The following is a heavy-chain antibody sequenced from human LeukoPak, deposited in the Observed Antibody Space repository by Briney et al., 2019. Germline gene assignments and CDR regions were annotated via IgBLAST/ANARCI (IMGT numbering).Heavy chain of an antibody. CDR2: INDSGSA. Sequence: PSETLSLTCAVYGGSISGHYWSWIRQPPGKGLEWIGEINDSGSATCNPSLKSRVTISVDTSKNQFSLKLSSVTAADTAVYYCARGPPYIVVVTAIGFFDYWGQGTLVTVSS. CDR1: GGSISGHY. CDR3: ARGPPYIVVVTAIGFFDY. D-gene: IGHD2-21*02. J-gene: IGHJ4*02. V-gene: IGHV4-34*01.